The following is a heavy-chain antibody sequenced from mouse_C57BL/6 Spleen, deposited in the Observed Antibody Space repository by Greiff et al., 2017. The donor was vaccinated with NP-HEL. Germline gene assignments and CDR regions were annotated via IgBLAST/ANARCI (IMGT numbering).Heavy chain of an antibody. J-gene: IGHJ4*01. V-gene: IGHV1-81*01. CDR2: IYPRSGNT. Sequence: QVQLQQSGAELARPGASVKLSCKASGYTFTSYGISWVKQRTGQGLEWIGEIYPRSGNTYYNEKFKGKATLTADKSSSTAYMELRSLTSEDSAVYFCARQDYYGSRGAMDDGGQGTSVTVSS. D-gene: IGHD1-1*01. CDR3: ARQDYYGSRGAMDD. CDR1: GYTFTSYG.